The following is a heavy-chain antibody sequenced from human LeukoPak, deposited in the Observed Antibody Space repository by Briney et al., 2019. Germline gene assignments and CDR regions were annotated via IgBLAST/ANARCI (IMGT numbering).Heavy chain of an antibody. CDR3: ARDRRYSYGYLYYYYYGMDV. J-gene: IGHJ6*02. CDR1: GYTFTGYY. D-gene: IGHD5-18*01. Sequence: GASVKVSCKASGYTFTGYYMHWVRQAPGQGLEWMGRINPNSGGTNYAQKFQGRVTMTRDTSISTAYMELSRLRSDDTAVYYCARDRRYSYGYLYYYYYGMDVWGQGTTVTVSS. CDR2: INPNSGGT. V-gene: IGHV1-2*06.